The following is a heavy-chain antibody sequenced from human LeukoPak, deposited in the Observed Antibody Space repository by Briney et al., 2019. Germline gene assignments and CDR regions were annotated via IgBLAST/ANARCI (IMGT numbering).Heavy chain of an antibody. Sequence: GGSLRLSCAASGFTFSSYGMHWVRQAPGKGLEWVAFIRYDGSNKYYADSVKGRFTISRDYAKKSLYLQMNSLSAEDTAVYYCARGQVTTVTRLASFDIWGQGTMVTVS. CDR2: IRYDGSNK. V-gene: IGHV3-30*02. CDR3: ARGQVTTVTRLASFDI. J-gene: IGHJ3*02. CDR1: GFTFSSYG. D-gene: IGHD4-17*01.